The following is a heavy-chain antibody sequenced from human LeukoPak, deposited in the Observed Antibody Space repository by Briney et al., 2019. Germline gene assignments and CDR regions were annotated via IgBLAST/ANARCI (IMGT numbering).Heavy chain of an antibody. D-gene: IGHD3-9*01. Sequence: GGSLRLSCAASGIAFENYAMNWVRQAPGKGLQWVSLIGEDGSTTWYADSVKGRFTISRDNGKNSLYLHMNSLRPEDTALYYCAKGFSILTSKHYFYYHGFDVWGQGTPFTVSS. J-gene: IGHJ6*02. CDR1: GIAFENYA. V-gene: IGHV3-43*02. CDR2: IGEDGSTT. CDR3: AKGFSILTSKHYFYYHGFDV.